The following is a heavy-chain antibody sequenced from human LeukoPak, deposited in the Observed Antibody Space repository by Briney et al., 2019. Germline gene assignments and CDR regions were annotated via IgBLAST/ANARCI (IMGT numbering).Heavy chain of an antibody. CDR3: AREEGYDSSGYFATDY. CDR2: IYHSGST. D-gene: IGHD3-22*01. Sequence: SGTLSLTCAVSGGSISSSNWWSWVRQPPGKGLEWIGEIYHSGSTNYNPSLKSRVTISVDKSKNQFSLKLSSVTAADTAVYYCAREEGYDSSGYFATDYWGQGTLVTVSS. J-gene: IGHJ4*02. CDR1: GGSISSSNW. V-gene: IGHV4-4*02.